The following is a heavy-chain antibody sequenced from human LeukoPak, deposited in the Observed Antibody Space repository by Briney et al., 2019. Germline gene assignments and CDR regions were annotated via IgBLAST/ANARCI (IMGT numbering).Heavy chain of an antibody. CDR1: GGTFSSYA. CDR3: ARGADYYDSSGYTEYYFDY. CDR2: IIPIFGTA. J-gene: IGHJ4*02. D-gene: IGHD3-22*01. V-gene: IGHV1-69*13. Sequence: SVKVSCKASGGTFSSYAISWVRQAPGQGLEWMGGIIPIFGTANYAQKFQGRVTITADESTSTAYMELSSLRSEDTAVYYCARGADYYDSSGYTEYYFDYWGQGTLVTVSS.